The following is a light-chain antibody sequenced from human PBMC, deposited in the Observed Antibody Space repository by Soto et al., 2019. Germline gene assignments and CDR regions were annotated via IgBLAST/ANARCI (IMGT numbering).Light chain of an antibody. J-gene: IGKJ1*01. V-gene: IGKV3-20*01. CDR2: AAS. Sequence: EIVLTQSPGTLSLSPGERATLSCRASQSVSGSSLAWYQQKPGQAPRLLIYAASSRATGIPDRFSGSGSGTDFTLTISRLEPEDFAVYYCQQYSGSPQTFGQGTKVDIK. CDR3: QQYSGSPQT. CDR1: QSVSGSS.